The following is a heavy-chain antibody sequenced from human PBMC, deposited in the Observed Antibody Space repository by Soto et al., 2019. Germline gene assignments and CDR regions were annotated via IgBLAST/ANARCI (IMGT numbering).Heavy chain of an antibody. CDR3: AKRSTVVNFDY. V-gene: IGHV4-34*01. CDR2: INHSGST. Sequence: ASETLSLTCAVYGGSISGYYWSWIRQPPGKGLEWIGEINHSGSTNHNPSLKSRVTISVDTSKNQFSLKLSSVTAADTAVYYCAKRSTVVNFDYWGQGTLDTVSS. D-gene: IGHD4-17*01. J-gene: IGHJ4*02. CDR1: GGSISGYY.